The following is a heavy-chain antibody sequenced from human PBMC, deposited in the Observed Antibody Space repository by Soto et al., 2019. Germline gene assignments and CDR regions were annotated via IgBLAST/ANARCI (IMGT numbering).Heavy chain of an antibody. CDR3: AKDRLYAGGDYVTFYYYYGMDV. Sequence: PGGSLILSCAASGFTFSSYGMHWVRQAPGKGLEWVAVISYDGSNKYYADSVKGRFTISRDNSKNTLYLQMNSLRAEDTAAYYCAKDRLYAGGDYVTFYYYYGMDVWGQGTTVTVSS. CDR2: ISYDGSNK. J-gene: IGHJ6*02. CDR1: GFTFSSYG. D-gene: IGHD2-21*02. V-gene: IGHV3-30*18.